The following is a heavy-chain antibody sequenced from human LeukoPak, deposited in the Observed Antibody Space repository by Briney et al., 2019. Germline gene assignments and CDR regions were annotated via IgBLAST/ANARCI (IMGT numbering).Heavy chain of an antibody. J-gene: IGHJ4*02. D-gene: IGHD3-9*01. Sequence: ASVKVSCKASGYTFTSYDINWVRQATGQGLEWMGWMNPNSGNTGYAQKFQGRVTMTRNTSISTAYMELSSLRSEDTAVYYCARVIMNYDILTGYYASRPLDYWGQGTLVTVSS. V-gene: IGHV1-8*01. CDR2: MNPNSGNT. CDR1: GYTFTSYD. CDR3: ARVIMNYDILTGYYASRPLDY.